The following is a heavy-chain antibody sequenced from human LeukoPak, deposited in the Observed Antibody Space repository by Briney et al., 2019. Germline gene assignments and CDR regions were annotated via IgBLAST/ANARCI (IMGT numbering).Heavy chain of an antibody. CDR3: ARDYAGSSSWNWFDP. J-gene: IGHJ5*02. CDR1: GGSIRSYY. CDR2: IYDSGST. Sequence: PSETLSLTCTVSGGSIRSYYWNWIRQPPGKGLEWIGYIYDSGSTNYNPSLKSRVTISVDMSKNQFSLKVSTVTAADTAVYYCARDYAGSSSWNWFDPWGQGTLVTVSS. D-gene: IGHD6-13*01. V-gene: IGHV4-59*01.